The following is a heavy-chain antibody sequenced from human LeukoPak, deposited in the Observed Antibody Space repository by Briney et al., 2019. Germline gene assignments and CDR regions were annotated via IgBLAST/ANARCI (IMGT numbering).Heavy chain of an antibody. Sequence: ASVKVSCKASGYTFTSYAISWVRQAPGQGLEWMGWISAYNDNTNYAQNLQGRVTMTTDTSTGTAYMELRSLRSDDTAVYYCTRALTVTRPDCFDPWGQGTLVTVSS. CDR2: ISAYNDNT. D-gene: IGHD4-11*01. CDR1: GYTFTSYA. V-gene: IGHV1-18*01. J-gene: IGHJ5*02. CDR3: TRALTVTRPDCFDP.